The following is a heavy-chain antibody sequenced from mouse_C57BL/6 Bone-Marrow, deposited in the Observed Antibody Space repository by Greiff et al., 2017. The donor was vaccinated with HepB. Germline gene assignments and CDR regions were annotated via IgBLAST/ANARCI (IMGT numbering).Heavy chain of an antibody. CDR3: ARSFPYYYGSSYGYFDV. D-gene: IGHD1-1*01. V-gene: IGHV1-66*01. CDR1: GYSFTSYY. CDR2: IYPGSGNT. J-gene: IGHJ1*03. Sequence: VQLQESGPELVKPGASVKISCKASGYSFTSYYIHWVKQRPGQGLEWIGWIYPGSGNTKYNEKFKGKATLTADTSSSTAYMQLSSLTSEDSAVYYCARSFPYYYGSSYGYFDVWGTGTTVTVSS.